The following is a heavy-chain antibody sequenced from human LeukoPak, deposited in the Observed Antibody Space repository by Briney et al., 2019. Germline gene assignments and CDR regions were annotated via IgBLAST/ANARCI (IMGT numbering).Heavy chain of an antibody. D-gene: IGHD3-10*01. CDR2: ISWNSGSL. Sequence: GGSLRLSCAASGFIFGDYAMHWVRQAPGKGLEWVSGISWNSGSLAYADSVKGRFTISRDNAKNSVYLQMNSLRTEDTALYYCARGLGGDQGYFDLWGRGTLATVSS. J-gene: IGHJ2*01. CDR1: GFIFGDYA. CDR3: ARGLGGDQGYFDL. V-gene: IGHV3-9*01.